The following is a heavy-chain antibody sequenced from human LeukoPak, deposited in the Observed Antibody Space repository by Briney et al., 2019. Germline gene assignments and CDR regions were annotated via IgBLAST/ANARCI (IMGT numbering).Heavy chain of an antibody. CDR3: ARADLWWELLDY. Sequence: GGSLRLSCAASGFTFSSYWMHWVRQAPGKGLVWVSRINTDGSSTSYADSVKGRFTISRDNAKNTLYLQMNSLRAEDTAVYYCARADLWWELLDYWGQGTLVTVSS. CDR1: GFTFSSYW. V-gene: IGHV3-74*01. CDR2: INTDGSST. D-gene: IGHD1-26*01. J-gene: IGHJ4*02.